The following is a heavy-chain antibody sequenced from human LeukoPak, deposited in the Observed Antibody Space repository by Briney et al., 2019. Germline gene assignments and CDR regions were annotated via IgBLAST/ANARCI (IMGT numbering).Heavy chain of an antibody. CDR1: GFTLRSYW. V-gene: IGHV3-7*03. CDR3: VRDPAYGAFDI. D-gene: IGHD4-17*01. CDR2: INGDESVR. J-gene: IGHJ3*02. Sequence: GESLRLSCAASGFTLRSYWMDWVRQAPGKGLEWVAIINGDESVRNYVDAVEGRFTISRDNAKNSLYLQVISLRAEDTAVYYCVRDPAYGAFDIWGQGTMVTVSS.